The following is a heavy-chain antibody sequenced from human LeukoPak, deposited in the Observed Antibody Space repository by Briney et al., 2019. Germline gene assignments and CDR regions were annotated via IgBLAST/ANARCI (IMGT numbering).Heavy chain of an antibody. Sequence: GGSLRLSCAASGFTFSSYEMNWVRQAPGKGLEWVSYISSSGSTIYYADSVKGRFTISRDNAKNSLYLQMNSLRAEDTAVYYCARVGPYSVFDNWGQGTLVTVSS. J-gene: IGHJ4*02. CDR3: ARVGPYSVFDN. CDR2: ISSSGSTI. CDR1: GFTFSSYE. D-gene: IGHD2-21*01. V-gene: IGHV3-48*03.